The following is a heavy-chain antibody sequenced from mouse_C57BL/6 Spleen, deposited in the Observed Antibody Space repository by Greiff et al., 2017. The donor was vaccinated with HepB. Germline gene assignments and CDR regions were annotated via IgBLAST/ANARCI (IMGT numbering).Heavy chain of an antibody. D-gene: IGHD1-1*01. Sequence: EVKLMESGGGLVKPGGSLKLSCAASGFTFSDYGMHWVRQAPEKGLEWVAYISSGSSTIYYADTVKGRFTISRDNAKNTLFLQMTSLRSEDTAMYYCARRPTTVVAKDYAMDYWGQGTSVTVSS. J-gene: IGHJ4*01. CDR3: ARRPTTVVAKDYAMDY. CDR2: ISSGSSTI. V-gene: IGHV5-17*01. CDR1: GFTFSDYG.